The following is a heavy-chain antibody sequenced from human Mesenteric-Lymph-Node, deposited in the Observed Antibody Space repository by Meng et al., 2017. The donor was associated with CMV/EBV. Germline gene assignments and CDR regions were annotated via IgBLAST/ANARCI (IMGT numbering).Heavy chain of an antibody. D-gene: IGHD6-13*01. V-gene: IGHV4-34*01. Sequence: GSFSGYYWSWIRQSPGKGLEWIGEINHSGSANYNPSLKSRVTISEGTSTNQFSLRLTSVTAADTTVYFCARARTTSSWYGDMYFQYWGQGTLVTVSS. J-gene: IGHJ1*01. CDR2: INHSGSA. CDR1: GSFSGYY. CDR3: ARARTTSSWYGDMYFQY.